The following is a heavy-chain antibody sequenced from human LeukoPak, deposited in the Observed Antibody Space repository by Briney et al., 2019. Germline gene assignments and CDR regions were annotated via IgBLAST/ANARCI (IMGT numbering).Heavy chain of an antibody. CDR2: INHSGST. CDR1: GGSFSGYY. J-gene: IGHJ5*02. CDR3: ARLNGSGSYFRFRLSWFDP. Sequence: PSETLSLTCAVYGGSFSGYYWSWIRQPPGKGLEWIGEINHSGSTNYNPSLKSRVTISVDTSKNQFSLKLSSVTAADTAVYYCARLNGSGSYFRFRLSWFDPWGQGTLVTVSS. V-gene: IGHV4-34*01. D-gene: IGHD3-10*01.